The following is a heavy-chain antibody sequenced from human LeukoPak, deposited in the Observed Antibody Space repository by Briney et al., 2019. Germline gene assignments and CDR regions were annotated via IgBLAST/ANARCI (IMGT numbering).Heavy chain of an antibody. CDR2: ISSSSSYI. Sequence: PGGSLRLSCAASGFTFSSYSMNWVRQAPGKGLEWVSSISSSSSYIYYADSVKGRFTISRDNVKNSLYLQMNTLKTEDTAVYYCKVSGTYRYEDTDVPFDYWGQGTLVTVSS. CDR3: KVSGTYRYEDTDVPFDY. CDR1: GFTFSSYS. J-gene: IGHJ4*02. D-gene: IGHD3-16*02. V-gene: IGHV3-21*04.